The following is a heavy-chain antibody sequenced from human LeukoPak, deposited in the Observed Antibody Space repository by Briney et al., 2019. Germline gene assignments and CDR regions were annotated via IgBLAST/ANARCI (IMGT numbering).Heavy chain of an antibody. D-gene: IGHD1-26*01. J-gene: IGHJ6*02. CDR1: GGSISSGGYY. CDR3: ARYVVGGSYYSAMDV. Sequence: SETLSPTCTVAGGSISSGGYYWSWIRQHPGKGLEWIGYIYFSGSTFYNPSLKSRVTISVDTSKNQFSLKVSSVTAADTAVYYCARYVVGGSYYSAMDVWGQGTTVTVSS. CDR2: IYFSGST. V-gene: IGHV4-31*03.